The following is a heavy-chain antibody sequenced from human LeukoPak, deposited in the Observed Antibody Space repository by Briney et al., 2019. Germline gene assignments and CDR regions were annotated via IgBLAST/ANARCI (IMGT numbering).Heavy chain of an antibody. V-gene: IGHV3-30-3*01. Sequence: GGSLRLSCAASGFTFSSYAMHWVRQAPGKGLEWVAVISYDGSDKYYAGSVKGRFTISRDNSKNTLYLQMNSLRAEDTAVYYCAGGERFLEWLLSWGQGTLVTVSS. D-gene: IGHD3-3*01. CDR3: AGGERFLEWLLS. CDR1: GFTFSSYA. J-gene: IGHJ5*02. CDR2: ISYDGSDK.